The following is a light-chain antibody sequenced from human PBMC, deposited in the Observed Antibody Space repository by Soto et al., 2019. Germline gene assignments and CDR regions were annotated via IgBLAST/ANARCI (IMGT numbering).Light chain of an antibody. J-gene: IGKJ1*01. CDR3: QQRSSWWT. CDR1: QSVSSY. V-gene: IGKV3-11*01. Sequence: EIVLTQSPATLSLSPGVRATLSCRASQSVSSYLAWYQQKPGQAPRLLIYDASNRATGIPARFSGSGSGTDFTLTLSSLEPEDFAVYYCQQRSSWWTFGQGTKVEIK. CDR2: DAS.